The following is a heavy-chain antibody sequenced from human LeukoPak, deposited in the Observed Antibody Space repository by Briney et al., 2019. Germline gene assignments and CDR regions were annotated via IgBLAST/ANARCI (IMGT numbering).Heavy chain of an antibody. CDR2: INPNSGGT. V-gene: IGHV1-2*02. CDR1: GYTFTGYY. D-gene: IGHD1-1*01. Sequence: ASVKVSCKASGYTFTGYYMHWVRQAPGQGLEWMGWINPNSGGTNYAQKFQGRVTMTRDTSISTAYMELSRLRSDDTAVYYCARGSQLERPGSVRPLGYWGQGTLVTVSS. CDR3: ARGSQLERPGSVRPLGY. J-gene: IGHJ4*02.